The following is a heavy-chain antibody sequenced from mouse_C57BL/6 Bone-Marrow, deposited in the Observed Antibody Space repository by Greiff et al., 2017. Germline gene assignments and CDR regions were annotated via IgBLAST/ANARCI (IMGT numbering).Heavy chain of an antibody. D-gene: IGHD2-3*01. V-gene: IGHV1-20*01. CDR1: GYSFTGYF. J-gene: IGHJ1*03. CDR3: ERAGDGSYWYFDV. Sequence: EVQLQQSGPELVKPGASVKISCKASGYSFTGYFMNWVMQSHGKSLEWIGRLNPYNGDTFYNQKFKGKATLTVDKSSSTAHMELRSLTSEDSAVYYCERAGDGSYWYFDVWGTGTTVTVSS. CDR2: LNPYNGDT.